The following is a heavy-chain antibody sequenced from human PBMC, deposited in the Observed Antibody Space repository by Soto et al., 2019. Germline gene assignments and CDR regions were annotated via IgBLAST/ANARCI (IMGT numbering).Heavy chain of an antibody. CDR1: GGSISSYY. D-gene: IGHD3-10*01. CDR2: IYNSGST. V-gene: IGHV4-59*01. CDR3: ARARITMVREVIKYNMDV. Sequence: PSETLSLTCTVSGGSISSYYWSWIRRPPGKGLEWIGYIYNSGSTHSNPSLQSRVTISVDTSKNQFSLKLSSVNAADTGIYYCARARITMVREVIKYNMDVWGQGTTVTVS. J-gene: IGHJ6*02.